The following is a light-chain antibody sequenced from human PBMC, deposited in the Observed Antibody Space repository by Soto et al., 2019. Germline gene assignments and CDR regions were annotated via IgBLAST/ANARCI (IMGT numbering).Light chain of an antibody. Sequence: DIRMTQSPSSVSASVGDSVTIACQTSQTLKNLVNWYQHKPGAAPKLLISGASNLQSGVPPRFTGSGVGTDFTLTINDLQPDDVATYYCQQYNNWPPIFTFGPGTKVDIK. CDR1: QTLKNL. CDR3: QQYNNWPPIFT. J-gene: IGKJ3*01. V-gene: IGKV1-39*01. CDR2: GAS.